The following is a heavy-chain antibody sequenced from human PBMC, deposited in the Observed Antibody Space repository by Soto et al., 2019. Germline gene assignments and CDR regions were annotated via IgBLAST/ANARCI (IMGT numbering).Heavy chain of an antibody. CDR1: GDSVSSNSAA. CDR2: TYYRSKWYN. J-gene: IGHJ5*02. CDR3: ARGSLGAVAGTRNNWFDP. V-gene: IGHV6-1*01. Sequence: SQTLSLTCAISGDSVSSNSAAWNWIRQSPSRGLEWLGRTYYRSKWYNDYAVSVKSRITINPDTSKNQFSLQLNSVTPEDTAVYYCARGSLGAVAGTRNNWFDPSGQGTLVTVSS. D-gene: IGHD6-19*01.